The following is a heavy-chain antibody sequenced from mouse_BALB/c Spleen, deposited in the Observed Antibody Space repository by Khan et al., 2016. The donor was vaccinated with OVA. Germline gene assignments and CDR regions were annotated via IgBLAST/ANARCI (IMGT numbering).Heavy chain of an antibody. Sequence: QVQLQESGAELVRPGASVKLSCKTSGYTFTSYWIHWVRQRSGQGLEWIARIYPGTDNTYYNEKLKDKATLTADKSSSNAYMQLSSLKSEDSAVDFWAREEALYCFDYGGQGTTRTVSA. CDR2: IYPGTDNT. CDR3: AREEALYCFDY. V-gene: IGHV1S132*01. CDR1: GYTFTSYW. J-gene: IGHJ2*01.